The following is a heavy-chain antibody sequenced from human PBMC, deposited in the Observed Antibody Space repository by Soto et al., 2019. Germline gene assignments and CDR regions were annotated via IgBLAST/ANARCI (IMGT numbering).Heavy chain of an antibody. CDR3: AKGQGPYMIRGATGG. D-gene: IGHD3-10*01. J-gene: IGHJ4*02. V-gene: IGHV3-30*18. CDR1: GFTFSSYG. Sequence: QVQLVESGGGVVQPGRSLRLSCAASGFTFSSYGMHWVRQAPDKGLEWVAIISYDGNTTYYTDSVKGRFTISRDNSKNTLCLHMNSLRAEDTAVYFCAKGQGPYMIRGATGGWGQGTLVTVSS. CDR2: ISYDGNTT.